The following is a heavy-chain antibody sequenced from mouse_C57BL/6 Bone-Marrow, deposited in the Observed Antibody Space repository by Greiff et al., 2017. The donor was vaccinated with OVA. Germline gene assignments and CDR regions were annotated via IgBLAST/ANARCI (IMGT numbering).Heavy chain of an antibody. J-gene: IGHJ2*01. CDR3: ARGDYYGSSYFDC. CDR1: GYTFTSYW. V-gene: IGHV1-69*01. D-gene: IGHD1-1*01. Sequence: QVQLQQPGAELVMPGASVKLSCKASGYTFTSYWMHWVKQRPGQGLEWIGEIDPSDSYTNYNQKFKGKSTLTVDKSSSTAYMQLSSLTSEDSAVYYCARGDYYGSSYFDCWGQGTTLTVSS. CDR2: IDPSDSYT.